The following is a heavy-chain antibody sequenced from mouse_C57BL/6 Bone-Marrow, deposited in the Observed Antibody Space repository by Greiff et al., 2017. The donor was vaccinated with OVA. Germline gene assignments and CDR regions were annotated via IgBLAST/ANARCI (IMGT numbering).Heavy chain of an antibody. D-gene: IGHD1-1*01. CDR1: GYTFTNYW. V-gene: IGHV1-63*01. CDR3: ERGAITTVGSDWYFDV. J-gene: IGHJ1*03. CDR2: IYPGGGYT. Sequence: VQLQQSGAELVRPGTSVKMSCKASGYTFTNYWIGWAKQRPGHGLEWIGDIYPGGGYTNYNEKFKGKATLTADKSSSTAYMQLSSLTSEDSAIYYVERGAITTVGSDWYFDVWGTGTTVTVSS.